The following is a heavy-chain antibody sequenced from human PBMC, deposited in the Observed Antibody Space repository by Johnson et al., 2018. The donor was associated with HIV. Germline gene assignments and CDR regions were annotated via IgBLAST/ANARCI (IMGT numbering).Heavy chain of an antibody. D-gene: IGHD3-3*01. CDR1: GFAFSNYA. V-gene: IGHV3-23*04. Sequence: VQLVESGGGLVQPGRSLRLSCAASGFAFSNYAMSWVRQAPGKGLEWVSAMSGSGGGTYYADSVKGRFTISRDNAKNSLYLQMNSLRAEDTALYYCARRFPYDAFDIWGQGTMVTVSS. CDR2: MSGSGGGT. J-gene: IGHJ3*02. CDR3: ARRFPYDAFDI.